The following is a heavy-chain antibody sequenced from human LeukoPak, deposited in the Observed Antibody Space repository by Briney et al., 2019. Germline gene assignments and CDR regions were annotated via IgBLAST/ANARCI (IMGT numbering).Heavy chain of an antibody. J-gene: IGHJ6*02. Sequence: ASVTVSCKASGYTFTSYYMHWVRQAPGQGLEWMGIINPSGGSTSYAQKFQGRVTMTTDTSTSTAYMELRSLRSDDTAVYYCARGSPAIAAAGDYGMDVWGQGTTVTVSS. CDR2: INPSGGST. V-gene: IGHV1-46*01. CDR3: ARGSPAIAAAGDYGMDV. D-gene: IGHD6-13*01. CDR1: GYTFTSYY.